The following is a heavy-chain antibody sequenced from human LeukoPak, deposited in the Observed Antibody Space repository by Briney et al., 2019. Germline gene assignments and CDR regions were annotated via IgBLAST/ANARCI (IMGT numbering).Heavy chain of an antibody. CDR2: IWYDGSNK. V-gene: IGHV3-33*08. CDR1: GFTFSNYW. CDR3: AREVGLYFVSTFGY. D-gene: IGHD5/OR15-5a*01. J-gene: IGHJ4*02. Sequence: GRSLRLSCAASGFTFSNYWMSWVRQAPGKGLEWVALIWYDGSNKYYADSVQGRFIISRDNSKNTLYLQMNSLRAEDTAVYYCAREVGLYFVSTFGYWGQGTMVTLSS.